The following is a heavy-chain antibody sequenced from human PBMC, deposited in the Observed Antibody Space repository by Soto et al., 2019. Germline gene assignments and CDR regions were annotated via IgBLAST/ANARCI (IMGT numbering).Heavy chain of an antibody. D-gene: IGHD2-15*01. CDR3: AREYCSGGSCYSNFDY. J-gene: IGHJ4*02. V-gene: IGHV1-69*13. Sequence: GASVKVSCKASGGTFSSYAISWVRQAPGQGLEWMGGIIPIFGTANYAQKFQGRVTITAGESTSTAYMELSSLRSEDTAVYYCAREYCSGGSCYSNFDYWGQGTLVTVSS. CDR1: GGTFSSYA. CDR2: IIPIFGTA.